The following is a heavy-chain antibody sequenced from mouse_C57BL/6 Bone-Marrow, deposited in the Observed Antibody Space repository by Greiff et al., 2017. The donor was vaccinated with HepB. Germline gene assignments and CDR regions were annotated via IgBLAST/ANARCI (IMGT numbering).Heavy chain of an antibody. CDR2: ISSGGST. CDR3: ARGGITTSYAMDY. V-gene: IGHV5-6-5*01. D-gene: IGHD2-4*01. CDR1: GFTFSSYA. J-gene: IGHJ4*01. Sequence: EVQLVESGGGLVKPGGSLKLSCAASGFTFSSYAMSWVRQTPEKRLEWVAFISSGGSTYYPDSVKGRFTISRDNARNILYLQMSILRSEDTAMYYCARGGITTSYAMDYWGQGTSVTVSS.